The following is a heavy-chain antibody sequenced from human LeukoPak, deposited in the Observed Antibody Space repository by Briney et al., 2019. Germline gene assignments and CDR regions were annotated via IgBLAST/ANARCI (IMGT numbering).Heavy chain of an antibody. J-gene: IGHJ3*02. V-gene: IGHV3-53*01. CDR2: IYSGGST. D-gene: IGHD1-26*01. CDR1: GFTVRSNY. Sequence: PGGSLRLSCAASGFTVRSNYMSWVRQAPGKGLEWVSVIYSGGSTYYADSVKGRFTISRDNSKNTLFLQMNSLRAEDMAVYYCARIEWERLGRAFDIWGQGTMVTVSS. CDR3: ARIEWERLGRAFDI.